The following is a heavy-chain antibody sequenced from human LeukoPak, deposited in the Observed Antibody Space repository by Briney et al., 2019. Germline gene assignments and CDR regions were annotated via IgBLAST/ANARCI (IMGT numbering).Heavy chain of an antibody. V-gene: IGHV3-30-3*01. CDR3: AREVSSSSSSYYYYGMDV. CDR2: ISYDGSNK. D-gene: IGHD6-6*01. J-gene: IGHJ6*02. Sequence: GRSLRLSCAASGFTFSSYAMHWVRQAPGKGLEWVAVISYDGSNKYYADSVKGRFTISRDNSKNTLYLQMNSLRAEDTAVYYCAREVSSSSSSYYYYGMDVWGQGTTVTVPS. CDR1: GFTFSSYA.